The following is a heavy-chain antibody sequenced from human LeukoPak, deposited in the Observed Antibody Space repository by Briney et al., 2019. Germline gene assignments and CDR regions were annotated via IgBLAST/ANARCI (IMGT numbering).Heavy chain of an antibody. CDR1: GGSISSLY. J-gene: IGHJ4*02. CDR3: ARDSGLRRIDY. V-gene: IGHV4-59*11. CDR2: LYYGGST. Sequence: SETLSLTCTVSGGSISSLYWTWIRQPPGKGLEWIGCLYYGGSTNYNPSLKSRVAMSVDTPKNQFSLKLSSVTAADTAVYFCARDSGLRRIDYWGQGTLVTVSS. D-gene: IGHD4-17*01.